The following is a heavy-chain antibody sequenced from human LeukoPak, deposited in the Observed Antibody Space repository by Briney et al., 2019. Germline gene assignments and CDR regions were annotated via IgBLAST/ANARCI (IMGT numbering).Heavy chain of an antibody. V-gene: IGHV1-2*02. CDR2: MNPNSGGT. J-gene: IGHJ3*02. CDR1: GYTFTGYY. D-gene: IGHD5-18*01. CDR3: ARGPYTGRGAFDI. Sequence: ASVSVSCKASGYTFTGYYVHWVRQAPGQGREWMGWMNPNSGGTVYAQKFQGRVTMTRATSISTAYMEVSRLGSDDTAVYYCARGPYTGRGAFDIWGQGTMVTVSS.